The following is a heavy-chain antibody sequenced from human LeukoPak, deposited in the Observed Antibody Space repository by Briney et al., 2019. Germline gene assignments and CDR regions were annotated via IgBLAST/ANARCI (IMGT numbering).Heavy chain of an antibody. J-gene: IGHJ4*02. CDR1: GFTFSSYA. CDR2: IKQDGSEK. Sequence: PGGSLRLSCAASGFTFSSYAMSWVRQAPGKGLEWVANIKQDGSEKYYVDSVKGRFTISRDNAKNSLYLQMNSLRAEDTAVYYCARENSSSKFSIIDYWGQGTLVTVSS. D-gene: IGHD6-6*01. CDR3: ARENSSSKFSIIDY. V-gene: IGHV3-7*01.